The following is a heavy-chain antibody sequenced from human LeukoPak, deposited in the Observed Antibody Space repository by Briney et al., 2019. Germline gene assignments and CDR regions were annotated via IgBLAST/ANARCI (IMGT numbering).Heavy chain of an antibody. CDR3: AGGLNPNYYYAMDV. Sequence: ASVKVSCKASGSTFTGYYMRWVRQAPGQGLEWMGSINPNSGGTNYAQKFQGRVTMTRDTSISTAYMELSRLRSDDTAVYYCAGGLNPNYYYAMDVWGQGTPVTVSS. V-gene: IGHV1-2*02. J-gene: IGHJ6*02. CDR2: INPNSGGT. CDR1: GSTFTGYY. D-gene: IGHD1-14*01.